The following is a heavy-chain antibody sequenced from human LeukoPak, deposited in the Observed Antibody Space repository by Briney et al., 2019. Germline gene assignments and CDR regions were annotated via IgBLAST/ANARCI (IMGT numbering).Heavy chain of an antibody. CDR2: IYYSGST. CDR1: GGSISSYY. Sequence: ASETLSLTCTVSGGSISSYYWSWIRQPPGKGLEWIGYIYYSGSTNYNPSLKSRVTISVDTSKNQFSLKLSSVTAADTAVYYCARHKGVGAAADVYYFDYWGQGTLVTVSS. J-gene: IGHJ4*02. V-gene: IGHV4-59*08. D-gene: IGHD6-13*01. CDR3: ARHKGVGAAADVYYFDY.